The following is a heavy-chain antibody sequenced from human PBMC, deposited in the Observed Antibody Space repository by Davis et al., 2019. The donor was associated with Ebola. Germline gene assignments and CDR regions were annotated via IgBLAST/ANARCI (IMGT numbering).Heavy chain of an antibody. J-gene: IGHJ5*02. Sequence: AASVKVSCKASGYTFTGYAVNWVRQAPGQGLEWMGRIIPVVDTKDYAQKFQGRVTLTADKATNTAYMELSGLRFDDTAVYYCARGKWFDPWGQGTLVSVTS. CDR2: IIPVVDTK. V-gene: IGHV1-69*04. CDR1: GYTFTGYA. CDR3: ARGKWFDP.